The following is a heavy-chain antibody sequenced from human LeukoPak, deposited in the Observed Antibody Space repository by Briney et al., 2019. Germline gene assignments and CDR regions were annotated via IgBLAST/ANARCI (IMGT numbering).Heavy chain of an antibody. J-gene: IGHJ4*02. CDR1: GFTVSSNY. CDR3: AKDGNSGGYYYFDY. V-gene: IGHV3-53*01. CDR2: IYSGGST. Sequence: GGSLRLSCAASGFTVSSNYMSWVRQAPGQGLEWVSVIYSGGSTYYADSVTGRFAISRDNSKNTLYLQMNSLRAEDTAVYHCAKDGNSGGYYYFDYGGQGTLVTVPS. D-gene: IGHD1-26*01.